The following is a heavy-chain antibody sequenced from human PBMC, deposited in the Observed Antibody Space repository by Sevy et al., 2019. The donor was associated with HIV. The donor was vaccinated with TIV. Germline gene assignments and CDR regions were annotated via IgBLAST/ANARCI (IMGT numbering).Heavy chain of an antibody. CDR1: GFTFDDYA. Sequence: GGSLRLSCAASGFTFDDYAMHWVRQAPGKGLEWVSGISWNSGSIGYADSVKGRFTISRDNAKNSHYLQMNSLRAEDTALYYCAKEMGEGRDYYYGMDVWGQGTTVTVSS. CDR2: ISWNSGSI. CDR3: AKEMGEGRDYYYGMDV. V-gene: IGHV3-9*01. J-gene: IGHJ6*02. D-gene: IGHD3-16*01.